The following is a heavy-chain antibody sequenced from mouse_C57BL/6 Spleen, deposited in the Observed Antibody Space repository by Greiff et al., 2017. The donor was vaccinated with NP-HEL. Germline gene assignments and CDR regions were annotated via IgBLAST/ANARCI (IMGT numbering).Heavy chain of an antibody. CDR1: GYTFTSYW. Sequence: QVQLQQPGAELVMPGASVKLSCKASGYTFTSYWMHWVKQRPGQGLEWIGVIDPSDSYTNYNQKFKGKSTLTVDKSSSTAYMQLSSLTSEDSAVYYCARMGRFYYGNYFDYWGQGTTLTVSS. V-gene: IGHV1-69*01. CDR3: ARMGRFYYGNYFDY. D-gene: IGHD2-1*01. CDR2: IDPSDSYT. J-gene: IGHJ2*01.